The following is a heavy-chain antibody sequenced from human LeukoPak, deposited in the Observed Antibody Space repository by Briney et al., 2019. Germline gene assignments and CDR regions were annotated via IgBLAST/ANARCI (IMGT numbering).Heavy chain of an antibody. J-gene: IGHJ5*02. CDR2: IYYSGST. Sequence: SETLSLTCTVSGGSFSSSRYFWGWIRQPPGKGLEWLGSIYYSGSTYYNPSPNSRVTISVDTSKNQFSLKLSSVTAADTAVYYCARHVTERDGSGRFAGWAWFDPWGQGTLVTVSS. V-gene: IGHV4-39*01. CDR1: GGSFSSSRYF. D-gene: IGHD3-10*01. CDR3: ARHVTERDGSGRFAGWAWFDP.